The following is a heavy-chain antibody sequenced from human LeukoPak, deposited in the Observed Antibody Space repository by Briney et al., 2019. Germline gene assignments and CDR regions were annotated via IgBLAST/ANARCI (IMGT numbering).Heavy chain of an antibody. J-gene: IGHJ6*03. CDR1: GGSISRYY. V-gene: IGHV4-59*01. Sequence: SETLSLTCTVSGGSISRYYWSWIRQPPGKGLEWIGYIYYSGSTNYNPSLKSRVSISLDTSKNQFSLKLTSVTAADTAVYYCARSAGYQLLEGYYYYMDVWGKGTTVTVSS. D-gene: IGHD2-2*01. CDR2: IYYSGST. CDR3: ARSAGYQLLEGYYYYMDV.